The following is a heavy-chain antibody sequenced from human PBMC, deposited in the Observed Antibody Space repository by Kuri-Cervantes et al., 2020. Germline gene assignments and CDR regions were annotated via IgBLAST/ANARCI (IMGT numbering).Heavy chain of an antibody. CDR2: IKQDGSEK. CDR1: GFTFSGYW. D-gene: IGHD6-13*01. J-gene: IGHJ5*02. V-gene: IGHV3-7*01. Sequence: GGSLRLSFEASGFTFSGYWRSWVRQPPGKGLEWVANIKQDGSEKYYVDSVKGRFTISRDKAKNSLYLQMKSLRAEDTAVYYCARGGNSSSWYWWFDPWGQGTLVTVSS. CDR3: ARGGNSSSWYWWFDP.